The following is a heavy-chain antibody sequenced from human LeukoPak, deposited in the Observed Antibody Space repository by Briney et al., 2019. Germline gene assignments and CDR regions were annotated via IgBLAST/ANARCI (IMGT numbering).Heavy chain of an antibody. CDR3: ARDSTAGSYYYYTDV. V-gene: IGHV4-59*01. J-gene: IGHJ6*03. D-gene: IGHD1-1*01. Sequence: SETLSLTCTVSGASINNYYWSWIRQSPEKGLEWIGYISHSGSTHYNPSLKSRITISVDTSKIHFSLNLTSVTAADTAVYYCARDSTAGSYYYYTDVWGKGTTVTISS. CDR1: GASINNYY. CDR2: ISHSGST.